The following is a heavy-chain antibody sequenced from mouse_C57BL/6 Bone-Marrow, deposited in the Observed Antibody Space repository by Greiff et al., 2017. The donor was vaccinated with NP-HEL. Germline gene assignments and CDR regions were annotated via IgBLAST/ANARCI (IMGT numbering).Heavy chain of an antibody. D-gene: IGHD1-1*01. Sequence: EVMLVESGGGLVKPGGSLKLSCAASGFTFSSYAMSWVRQTPEKRLEWVATISDGGSYTYYPDNVKGRFTISRDNAKNNLYLQMSHLKSEDTAMYYCAREIYYGSRAYFDVWGTGTTVTVSS. CDR1: GFTFSSYA. CDR2: ISDGGSYT. J-gene: IGHJ1*03. CDR3: AREIYYGSRAYFDV. V-gene: IGHV5-4*01.